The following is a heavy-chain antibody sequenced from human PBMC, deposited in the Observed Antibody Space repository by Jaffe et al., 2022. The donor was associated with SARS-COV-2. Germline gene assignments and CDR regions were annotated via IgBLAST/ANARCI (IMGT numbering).Heavy chain of an antibody. Sequence: QVQLVESGGGVVQPGRSLRLSCAASGFTFSSYGMHWVRQAPGKGLEWVAVIWYDGSNKYYADSVKGRFTISRDNSKNTLYLQMNSLRAEDTAVYYCARDYGGDSLTRADAEYFQHWGQGTLVTVSS. CDR2: IWYDGSNK. CDR3: ARDYGGDSLTRADAEYFQH. D-gene: IGHD2-21*02. V-gene: IGHV3-33*01. J-gene: IGHJ1*01. CDR1: GFTFSSYG.